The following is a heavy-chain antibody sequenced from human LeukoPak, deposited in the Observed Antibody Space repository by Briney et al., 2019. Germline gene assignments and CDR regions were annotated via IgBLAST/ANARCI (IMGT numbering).Heavy chain of an antibody. CDR3: ARGGGTRYCSSTSCHSGDWLDP. Sequence: SETLSLTCTVSGGSTSSYYWSWIRQPPGKGLEWIGYIYYSGSTNYNPSLKSRVTISVDTSKNQFSLKLSSVTAADTAVYYCARGGGTRYCSSTSCHSGDWLDPWGQGTLVTVSS. CDR1: GGSTSSYY. D-gene: IGHD2-2*02. V-gene: IGHV4-59*01. J-gene: IGHJ5*02. CDR2: IYYSGST.